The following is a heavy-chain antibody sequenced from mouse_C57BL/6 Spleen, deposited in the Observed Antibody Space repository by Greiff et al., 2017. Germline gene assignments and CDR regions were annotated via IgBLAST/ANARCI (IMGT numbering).Heavy chain of an antibody. CDR2: INPNYGGT. Sequence: VQLQQSGPELVKPGASVKISCKASGYTFTDYYMNWVKQCHGKSLEWIGDINPNYGGTSYNQKFKGKATLTVDKSSSTAYMELRSLTSEDSAVYYCASQADWGQGTLVTVSA. J-gene: IGHJ3*01. CDR3: ASQAD. CDR1: GYTFTDYY. V-gene: IGHV1-26*01. D-gene: IGHD3-2*02.